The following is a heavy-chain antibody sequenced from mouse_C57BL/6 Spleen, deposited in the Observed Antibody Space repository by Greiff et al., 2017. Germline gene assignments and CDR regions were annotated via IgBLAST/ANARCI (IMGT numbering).Heavy chain of an antibody. CDR3: ARSGRNSDFDY. Sequence: VQLKQSGAELVRPGSSVKMSCKTSGYTFTSYGINWVKQRPGQGLEWIGNIYIDNGYTEYNEKFKGKATLTSDTSSSTAYMQLSSLTSEDSAISFCARSGRNSDFDYWGQGTTLTVSS. CDR1: GYTFTSYG. CDR2: IYIDNGYT. J-gene: IGHJ2*01. V-gene: IGHV1-58*01. D-gene: IGHD3-1*01.